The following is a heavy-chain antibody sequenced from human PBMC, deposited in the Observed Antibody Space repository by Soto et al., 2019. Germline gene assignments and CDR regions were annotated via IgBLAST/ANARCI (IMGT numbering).Heavy chain of an antibody. Sequence: QVQLVQSGAEVKKPGASVKVSCKASGYTFTSYDINWVRQATVQGLEWMGWMNPNSGNTGYAQKFQVRVTMTRNTSISPAYMELSRLRSDDTAVIYCAGGAPYSGSWYQLWWFDPWGQGTLVTVSS. CDR2: MNPNSGNT. J-gene: IGHJ5*02. V-gene: IGHV1-8*01. CDR1: GYTFTSYD. CDR3: AGGAPYSGSWYQLWWFDP. D-gene: IGHD6-13*01.